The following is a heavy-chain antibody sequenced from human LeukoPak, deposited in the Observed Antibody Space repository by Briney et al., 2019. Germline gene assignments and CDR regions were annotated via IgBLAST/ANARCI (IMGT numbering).Heavy chain of an antibody. D-gene: IGHD2-15*01. CDR3: ARVGMRRYSDP. V-gene: IGHV4-34*01. Sequence: PSETLSLTCAVYGGSFSGYYWSWIRQPPGKGLEWIGEINHSGSTNYNPSLKSRVTISVDTSKNQFSLKLSSVTAADTAVYYCARVGMRRYSDPWGQGTLVTVSS. CDR1: GGSFSGYY. J-gene: IGHJ5*02. CDR2: INHSGST.